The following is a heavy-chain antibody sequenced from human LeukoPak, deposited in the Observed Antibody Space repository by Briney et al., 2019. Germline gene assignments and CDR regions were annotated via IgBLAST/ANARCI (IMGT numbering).Heavy chain of an antibody. CDR3: AKGSAMVRGVITNEFDY. J-gene: IGHJ4*02. D-gene: IGHD3-10*01. Sequence: PGGSLRLSCAASAFTFTNYGMHWVHQAPGKGLEWVAFIQYGGINKYYADSVKGRFTISRDNSKNTLYLQMNSLRVEDTAVYYCAKGSAMVRGVITNEFDYWGQGTLVTVSS. CDR1: AFTFTNYG. V-gene: IGHV3-30*02. CDR2: IQYGGINK.